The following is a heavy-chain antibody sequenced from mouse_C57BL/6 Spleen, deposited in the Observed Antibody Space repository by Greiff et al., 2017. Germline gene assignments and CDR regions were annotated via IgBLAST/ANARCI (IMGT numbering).Heavy chain of an antibody. CDR2: IDPSDSET. V-gene: IGHV1-52*01. D-gene: IGHD4-1*01. CDR3: ARSGRKGMDY. Sequence: QVQLKQPGAELVRPGSSVKLSCKASGYTFTSYWMHWVKQRPIQGLEWIGNIDPSDSETHYNQKFKDKATLTVDKSSSTAYMQLSSLTSEDAAVYYCARSGRKGMDYWGQGTSVTVSS. CDR1: GYTFTSYW. J-gene: IGHJ4*01.